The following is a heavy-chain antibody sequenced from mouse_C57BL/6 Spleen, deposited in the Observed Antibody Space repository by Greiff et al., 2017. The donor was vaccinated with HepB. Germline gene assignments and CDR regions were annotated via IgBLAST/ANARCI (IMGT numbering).Heavy chain of an antibody. V-gene: IGHV3-6*01. CDR1: GYSITSGYY. CDR3: ARGGDYYGSSYRYAMDY. Sequence: VQLKESGPGLVKPSQSLSLTCSVTGYSITSGYYWNWIRQFPGNKLEWMGYISYDGSNNYNPSLKNRISITRDTSKNQFFLKLNSVTTEDTATYYCARGGDYYGSSYRYAMDYWGQGTSVTVSS. D-gene: IGHD1-1*01. J-gene: IGHJ4*01. CDR2: ISYDGSN.